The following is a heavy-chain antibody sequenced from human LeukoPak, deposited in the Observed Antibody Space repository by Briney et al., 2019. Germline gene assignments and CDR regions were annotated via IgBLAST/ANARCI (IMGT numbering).Heavy chain of an antibody. J-gene: IGHJ4*02. CDR1: GFDFSSYA. Sequence: GGSLRLSCVASGFDFSSYAMTWVRQAPGRGLEWVSTIGAYAARTYYADSVKGRFTTSRENSKSTLSLQMNSLRAEDTALYYCAKDLSGWYRYYFDYWGQGTLVTVSS. CDR2: IGAYAART. V-gene: IGHV3-23*01. CDR3: AKDLSGWYRYYFDY. D-gene: IGHD6-19*01.